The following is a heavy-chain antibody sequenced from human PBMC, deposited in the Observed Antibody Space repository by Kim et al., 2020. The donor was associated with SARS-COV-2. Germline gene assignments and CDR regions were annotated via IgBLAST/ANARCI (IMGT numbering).Heavy chain of an antibody. CDR3: ARLDYGSGSYPFPPLYYYYGMDV. D-gene: IGHD3-10*01. Sequence: ASVKVSCKASGYTFTSYDINWVRQATGQGLEWMGWMNPNSGNTGYAQKFQGRVTMTRNTSISTAYMELSSLRSEDTAVYYCARLDYGSGSYPFPPLYYYYGMDVWGQGTTVTVSS. J-gene: IGHJ6*02. CDR2: MNPNSGNT. CDR1: GYTFTSYD. V-gene: IGHV1-8*01.